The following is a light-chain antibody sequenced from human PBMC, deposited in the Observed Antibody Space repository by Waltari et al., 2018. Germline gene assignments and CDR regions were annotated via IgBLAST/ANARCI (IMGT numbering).Light chain of an antibody. V-gene: IGKV3D-15*01. CDR2: HAS. J-gene: IGKJ4*01. Sequence: EVVMTQSPATLSVSPGERATLSCRASQSIATDLAWYQHKPGQAPRLLIYHASTRATAIPTRFRGSGSGTDFTLTISGLQSEDSAVYYCQQYNRWPPLTFGGGTKMEI. CDR3: QQYNRWPPLT. CDR1: QSIATD.